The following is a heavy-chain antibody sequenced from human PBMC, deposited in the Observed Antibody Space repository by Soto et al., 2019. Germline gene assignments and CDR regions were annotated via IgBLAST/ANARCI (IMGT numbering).Heavy chain of an antibody. Sequence: GGSLRLSCAGSGFTFSPYVMSWVRQAPGKGPEWVASVNQDGSQTSYVDSVKGRFTISKDNDKNSLYLQMNSLRAEDTSFYYCARWSYAFDIWGQGTMVTVSS. CDR1: GFTFSPYV. CDR3: ARWSYAFDI. V-gene: IGHV3-7*01. J-gene: IGHJ3*02. CDR2: VNQDGSQT.